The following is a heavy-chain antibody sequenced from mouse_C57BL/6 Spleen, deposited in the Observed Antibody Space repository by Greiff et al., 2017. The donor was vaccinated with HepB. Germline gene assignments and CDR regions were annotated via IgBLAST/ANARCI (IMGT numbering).Heavy chain of an antibody. J-gene: IGHJ4*01. Sequence: QVHVKQSGAELARPGASVKLSCKASGYTFTSYGISWVKQRTGQGLEWIGEIYPRSGNTYYNEKFKGKATLTADKSSSTAYMQLSSLTTEDSAIYYCARESYYDYAHYAMDYWGQGTSVTVSS. CDR3: ARESYYDYAHYAMDY. V-gene: IGHV1-81*01. D-gene: IGHD2-4*01. CDR1: GYTFTSYG. CDR2: IYPRSGNT.